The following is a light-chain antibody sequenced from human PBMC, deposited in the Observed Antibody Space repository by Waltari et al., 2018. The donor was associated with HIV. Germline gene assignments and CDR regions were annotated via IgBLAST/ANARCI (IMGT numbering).Light chain of an antibody. CDR3: TSYISSGGWV. J-gene: IGLJ3*02. CDR1: SNDIGGYNY. V-gene: IGLV2-14*03. Sequence: QSALTQPASVSGSPGQSITISCTGTSNDIGGYNYVSWYQQHPGQAPKLMRFDVTKRPSGCSTRCAGSKSGNTASLTSSGLQEEDEADYYCTSYISSGGWVFGGGTKLTVL. CDR2: DVT.